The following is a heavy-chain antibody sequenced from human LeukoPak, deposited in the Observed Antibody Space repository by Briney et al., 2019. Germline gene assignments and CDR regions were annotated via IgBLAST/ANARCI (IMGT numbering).Heavy chain of an antibody. D-gene: IGHD2-2*01. CDR2: IRYDGSNK. V-gene: IGHV3-30*02. Sequence: PGGSLRLSCAASGFTFSSYGMHWVRQAPGKGLEWVAFIRYDGSNKYYADSVKGRFTISRDNSKNTLYLRMNSLRAEDTAAYYCAKIIVVVPAATDFFDYWGQGTLVTVSS. CDR1: GFTFSSYG. J-gene: IGHJ4*02. CDR3: AKIIVVVPAATDFFDY.